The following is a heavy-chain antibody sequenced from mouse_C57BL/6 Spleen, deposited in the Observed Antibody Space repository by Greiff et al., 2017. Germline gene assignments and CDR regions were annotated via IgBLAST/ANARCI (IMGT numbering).Heavy chain of an antibody. Sequence: QVQLQQPGAELVKPGASVKLSCKASGYTFTSYWMHWVKQRPGRGLEWIGRIDPYSGGTNYNEKFKSKATLTVDKPTSTAYMQLSSLTSEDSAVYYCARREGDGYAMDYWGQGTSVTVSS. CDR2: IDPYSGGT. D-gene: IGHD3-3*01. J-gene: IGHJ4*01. CDR1: GYTFTSYW. V-gene: IGHV1-72*01. CDR3: ARREGDGYAMDY.